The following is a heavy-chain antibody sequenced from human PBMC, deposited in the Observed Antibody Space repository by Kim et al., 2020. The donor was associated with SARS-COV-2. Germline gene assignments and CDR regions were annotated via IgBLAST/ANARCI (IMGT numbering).Heavy chain of an antibody. Sequence: GGSLRLSCAASGFSFGDYYMSWIRQAPGKGLEWVSHISDTSSFTYYADSVKGRFTISRDNAKNSLYLQMSSLRAEDTAVYYCARVTRLTYNYGSARERGLDYWGQGALVTVSS. CDR1: GFSFGDYY. CDR2: ISDTSSFT. V-gene: IGHV3-11*06. J-gene: IGHJ4*02. CDR3: ARVTRLTYNYGSARERGLDY. D-gene: IGHD3-10*01.